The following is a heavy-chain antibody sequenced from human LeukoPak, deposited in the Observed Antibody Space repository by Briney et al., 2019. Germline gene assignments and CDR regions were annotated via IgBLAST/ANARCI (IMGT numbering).Heavy chain of an antibody. CDR1: GFTFSSYS. CDR2: ISSSSSYI. Sequence: GGSLRLSCAASGFTFSSYSMNGVRQAPGKGVEGVASISSSSSYIYYAGSVKGRFTISRDNAKNSLYLQMNSLRAEDTAVYYCARDRGDCSSTSCYVNYWGQGTLVTVSS. CDR3: ARDRGDCSSTSCYVNY. J-gene: IGHJ4*02. D-gene: IGHD2-2*01. V-gene: IGHV3-21*01.